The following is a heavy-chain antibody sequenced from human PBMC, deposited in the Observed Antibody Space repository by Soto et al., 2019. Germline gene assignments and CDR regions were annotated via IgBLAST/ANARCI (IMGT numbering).Heavy chain of an antibody. CDR3: ARGKVGATNYFDY. CDR2: IYHSGST. Sequence: TLSLTCSVSGGSISSGGYSWSWIRQPPGKGLEWIGYIYHSGSTYYNPSLKSRVTISVDRSKNQFSLKLSSVTAADTAVYYCARGKVGATNYFDYWGQGTLVTVSS. J-gene: IGHJ4*02. D-gene: IGHD1-26*01. V-gene: IGHV4-30-2*01. CDR1: GGSISSGGYS.